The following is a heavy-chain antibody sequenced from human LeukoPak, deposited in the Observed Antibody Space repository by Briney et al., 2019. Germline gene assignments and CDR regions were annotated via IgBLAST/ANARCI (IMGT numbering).Heavy chain of an antibody. CDR1: GYTFTSYG. J-gene: IGHJ6*02. D-gene: IGHD3-16*01. CDR3: ARDEPLMGELRALDYYYYGMDV. V-gene: IGHV1-18*01. CDR2: ISAYNGNT. Sequence: ASVKVSCKASGYTFTSYGISWVRQAPGQGLGWMGWISAYNGNTNYAQKLQGRVTMTTDTSTSTAYMELRSLRSDDTAVYYCARDEPLMGELRALDYYYYGMDVWGQGTTVTVSS.